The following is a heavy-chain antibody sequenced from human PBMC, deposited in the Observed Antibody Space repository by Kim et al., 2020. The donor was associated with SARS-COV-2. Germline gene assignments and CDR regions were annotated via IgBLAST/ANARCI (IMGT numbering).Heavy chain of an antibody. CDR3: ARQKDYDFWSGWLGMDV. Sequence: LKSRVTISVDTSKNQFSLKLSSVTAADTAVYYCARQKDYDFWSGWLGMDVWGQGTTVTVSS. V-gene: IGHV4-39*01. D-gene: IGHD3-3*01. J-gene: IGHJ6*02.